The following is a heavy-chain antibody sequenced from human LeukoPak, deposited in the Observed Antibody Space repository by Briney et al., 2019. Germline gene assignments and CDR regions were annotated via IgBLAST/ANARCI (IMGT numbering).Heavy chain of an antibody. CDR1: GFTFSSYW. D-gene: IGHD6-13*01. V-gene: IGHV3-74*01. Sequence: GGSLRLSCAASGFTFSSYWMHWVRQAPGEGLVWVSRINSDGSSTSYADSVKGRFTISRDNAKNTLYLQMNSLRAEDTAVYYCARDTGDSGSSWYFYYYYYGMDVWGQGTTVTVSS. CDR3: ARDTGDSGSSWYFYYYYYGMDV. J-gene: IGHJ6*02. CDR2: INSDGSST.